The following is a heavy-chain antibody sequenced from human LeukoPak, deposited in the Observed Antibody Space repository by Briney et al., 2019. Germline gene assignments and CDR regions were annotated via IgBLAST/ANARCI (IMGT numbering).Heavy chain of an antibody. CDR3: ARDGPSKAGSSSPFYYYYYYGMDV. Sequence: GGSLRLSCAASGFTFSSYGMRWVRQAPGKGLEWVAVIWYDGSNKYYADSVKGRFTISRDNSKNTLYLQMNSLRAEDTAVYYCARDGPSKAGSSSPFYYYYYYGMDVWGQGTTVTVSS. CDR1: GFTFSSYG. D-gene: IGHD6-6*01. J-gene: IGHJ6*02. CDR2: IWYDGSNK. V-gene: IGHV3-33*01.